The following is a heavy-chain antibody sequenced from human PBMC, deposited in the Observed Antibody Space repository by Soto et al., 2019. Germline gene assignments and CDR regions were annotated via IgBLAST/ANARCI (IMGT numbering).Heavy chain of an antibody. V-gene: IGHV3-7*04. CDR2: TNQDGSEK. D-gene: IGHD1-26*01. Sequence: EDQLVESGGGLVQPGGSLRLTCAVSGFSFRSDWMNWVRQAPGKGLEWVAHTNQDGSEKYYLDSVKGRFTIFRDNAKISLYRQMNGLRAEDTAVYYCSGGVGDAIWGQGTLVTVSS. J-gene: IGHJ4*02. CDR3: SGGVGDAI. CDR1: GFSFRSDW.